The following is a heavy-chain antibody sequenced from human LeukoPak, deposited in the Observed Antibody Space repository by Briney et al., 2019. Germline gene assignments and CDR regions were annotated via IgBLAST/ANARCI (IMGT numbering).Heavy chain of an antibody. CDR3: ARDHSPNLYNYYYYYMDV. D-gene: IGHD1-14*01. J-gene: IGHJ6*03. V-gene: IGHV4-34*01. Sequence: SETLSLTCAVYGGSFSGYYWSWIRQPPGKGLEWIGEINHSGSTNYNPSLKSRVTISVDTSKNQFSLKLSSVTAADTAVYYCARDHSPNLYNYYYYYMDVWGKGTTVTISS. CDR1: GGSFSGYY. CDR2: INHSGST.